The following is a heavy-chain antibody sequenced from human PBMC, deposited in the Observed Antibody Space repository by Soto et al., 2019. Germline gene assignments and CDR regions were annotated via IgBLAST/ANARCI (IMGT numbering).Heavy chain of an antibody. CDR2: ISGSGGST. D-gene: IGHD6-6*01. Sequence: PGGSLRLSCAASGFTFSSYAMSWVRQAPGKGLEWVSAISGSGGSTYYADSVKGRFTISRDNSKNTLYLQMNSLRTEDTAVYYCAKGGSSFYEVFDYWGQGTLVTVSS. CDR3: AKGGSSFYEVFDY. CDR1: GFTFSSYA. V-gene: IGHV3-23*01. J-gene: IGHJ4*02.